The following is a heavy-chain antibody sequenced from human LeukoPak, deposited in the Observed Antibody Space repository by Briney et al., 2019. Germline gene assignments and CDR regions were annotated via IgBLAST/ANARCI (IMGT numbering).Heavy chain of an antibody. CDR1: RFTFSSYA. V-gene: IGHV3-23*01. Sequence: GGSLRLSCAASRFTFSSYAMSWVRQAPGKGPEWVSGISGSGGSTYYADAVKGRFTISRDNSKNTLYLQMNSLRAEDTAVYYCAKSYAGHYYDRSGHYYVPYYFDYWGQGTLVTVSS. CDR2: ISGSGGST. CDR3: AKSYAGHYYDRSGHYYVPYYFDY. D-gene: IGHD3-22*01. J-gene: IGHJ4*02.